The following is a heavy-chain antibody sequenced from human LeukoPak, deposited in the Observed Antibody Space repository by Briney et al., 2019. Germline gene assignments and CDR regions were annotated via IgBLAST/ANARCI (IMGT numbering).Heavy chain of an antibody. Sequence: GGSLRLSCAASGFTFSSYGMSWVRQARGKGLEWVSAISGSGGSTYYADSVKGRFTISRDNAKNTLYLQMNSLRAEDTALYYCARGEYPHAFDIWGQGTMVSVSS. CDR3: ARGEYPHAFDI. V-gene: IGHV3-23*01. CDR2: ISGSGGST. CDR1: GFTFSSYG. J-gene: IGHJ3*02. D-gene: IGHD2-2*02.